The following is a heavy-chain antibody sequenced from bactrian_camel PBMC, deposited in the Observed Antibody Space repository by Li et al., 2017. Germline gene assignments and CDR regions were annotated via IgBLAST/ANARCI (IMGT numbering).Heavy chain of an antibody. CDR1: TDISYSLLS. CDR3: AASPGLGCPGPGLPRLPSLYRY. CDR2: IDKGGSP. Sequence: VQLVESGGGSVEAGGSLTLSCAASTDISYSLLSMAWFRQRPGKEREGVSAIDKGGSPSYTASVNGRFTISKDNAKNTVYLQMTSLKPDDSAMYYCAASPGLGCPGPGLPRLPSLYRYWGQGTQVTVS. J-gene: IGHJ4*01. D-gene: IGHD1*01. V-gene: IGHV3S53*01.